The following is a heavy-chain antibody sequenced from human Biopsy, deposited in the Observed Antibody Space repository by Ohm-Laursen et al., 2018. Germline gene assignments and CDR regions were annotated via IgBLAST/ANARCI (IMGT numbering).Heavy chain of an antibody. Sequence: ASVKVSCKPSGYSFTSYYMHWVRQAPGQGLEWMGMINPSGSTTSYPQIFQGRVTMTRDASKSTVYMELSSLRSADTAVYFCARNTGWYGDLYYFDYWGQGTLVTVSS. V-gene: IGHV1-46*01. CDR1: GYSFTSYY. J-gene: IGHJ4*02. CDR2: INPSGSTT. CDR3: ARNTGWYGDLYYFDY. D-gene: IGHD6-19*01.